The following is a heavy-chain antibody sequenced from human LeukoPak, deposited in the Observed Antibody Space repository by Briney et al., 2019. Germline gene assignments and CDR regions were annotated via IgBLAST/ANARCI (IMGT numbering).Heavy chain of an antibody. D-gene: IGHD6-19*01. CDR2: IYSGGDT. Sequence: GGSLRLSCAASGFTFSSYSMNWVRQAPGKGLEWVSVIYSGGDTYYADSVKGRFTISRDNSKNMIYLEMSSLKAEDTAVYYCAKERSLEVAVAGTIFDYWGQGTLVTVSS. V-gene: IGHV3-66*01. J-gene: IGHJ4*02. CDR3: AKERSLEVAVAGTIFDY. CDR1: GFTFSSYS.